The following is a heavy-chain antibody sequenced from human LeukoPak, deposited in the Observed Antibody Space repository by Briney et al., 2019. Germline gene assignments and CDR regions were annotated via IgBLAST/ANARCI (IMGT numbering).Heavy chain of an antibody. CDR2: IRIKENSYAT. J-gene: IGHJ1*01. Sequence: GGSLRLSCAASGFTFSGSAMHWVRQASRKGLEWVGRIRIKENSYATAYAASVRGRFTISRDDSQNTAYLQMDSLKTEDTAVYYCTASAYCGGDCYRYFQYWGQGTLVTVSS. D-gene: IGHD2-21*02. CDR1: GFTFSGSA. V-gene: IGHV3-73*01. CDR3: TASAYCGGDCYRYFQY.